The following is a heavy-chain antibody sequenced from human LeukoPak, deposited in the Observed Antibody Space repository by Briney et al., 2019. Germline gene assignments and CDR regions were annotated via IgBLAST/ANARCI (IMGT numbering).Heavy chain of an antibody. Sequence: GGSLRLSCAASGFTFSSYAMSWVRQAPGKGLEWGSAISGSGGSTYYADSVKGRFTISRDNSKNTLYLQMNSLRAEDTAVYYCARDSYDSSDFYFDHWGQGTLVTVSS. CDR2: ISGSGGST. CDR1: GFTFSSYA. J-gene: IGHJ4*02. CDR3: ARDSYDSSDFYFDH. D-gene: IGHD3-22*01. V-gene: IGHV3-23*01.